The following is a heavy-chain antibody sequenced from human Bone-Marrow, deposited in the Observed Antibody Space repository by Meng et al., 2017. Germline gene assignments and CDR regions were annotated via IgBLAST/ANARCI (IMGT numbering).Heavy chain of an antibody. J-gene: IGHJ4*02. D-gene: IGHD3-22*01. V-gene: IGHV4-4*02. CDR2: IYHSGST. CDR1: GGSISSSNW. Sequence: GPRHGSGPGLVKPSGTLSRTCAVSGGSISSSNWWSWVRQPLGKGLEWIGEIYHSGSTNYNPSLKSRVTISVDKSKNQFSLKLSSVTAADTAVYYCARDSRTYYYDSSGYTFDYWGQGTLVTVSS. CDR3: ARDSRTYYYDSSGYTFDY.